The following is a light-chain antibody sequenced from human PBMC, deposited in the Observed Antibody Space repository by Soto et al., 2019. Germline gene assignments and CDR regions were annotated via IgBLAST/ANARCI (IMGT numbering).Light chain of an antibody. V-gene: IGLV2-8*01. CDR1: SSDVGGYNY. CDR3: SSHAGIKNVV. J-gene: IGLJ3*02. Sequence: QAVVTQPPSASGSPGQSVTISCTGTSSDVGGYNYVSWYQQHPGKAPKLMIYEVTKRPSGVPDRFSGSKSGNTASLTVSVLQAEDEADYYCSSHAGIKNVVFGGGTKVTVL. CDR2: EVT.